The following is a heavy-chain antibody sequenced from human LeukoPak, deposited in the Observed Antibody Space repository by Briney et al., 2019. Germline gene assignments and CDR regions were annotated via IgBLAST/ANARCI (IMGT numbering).Heavy chain of an antibody. D-gene: IGHD6-19*01. CDR3: ARTLSIAVAGLFDY. J-gene: IGHJ4*02. V-gene: IGHV4-39*01. CDR2: IYYSGST. CDR1: GGSISSSSYY. Sequence: SETLSLTCTVSGGSISSSSYYWGWLRQPPGKGLEWIGSIYYSGSTYYNPSLKSRVTISVDTSKNQFSLKLSSVTAADTAVYYCARTLSIAVAGLFDYWGQGTRVTASS.